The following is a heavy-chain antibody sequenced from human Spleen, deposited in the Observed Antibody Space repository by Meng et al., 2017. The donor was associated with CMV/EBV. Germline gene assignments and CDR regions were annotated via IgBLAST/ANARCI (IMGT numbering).Heavy chain of an antibody. CDR3: TRWEGSLSAFDI. D-gene: IGHD1-26*01. J-gene: IGHJ3*02. CDR2: INPNSGGT. CDR1: GGTFSSYA. Sequence: ASVKVSCEASGGTFSSYAISWVRQAPGQGLEWMGWINPNSGGTNYAQKFQGRVTMTRVTSISRAYMELSRLRSDDTGVYYCTRWEGSLSAFDIWGQGTLVTVSS. V-gene: IGHV1-2*02.